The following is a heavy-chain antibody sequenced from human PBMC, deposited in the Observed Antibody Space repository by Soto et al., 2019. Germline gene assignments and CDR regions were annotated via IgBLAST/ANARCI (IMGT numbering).Heavy chain of an antibody. D-gene: IGHD5-12*01. Sequence: QVQLVQSGAEVKKPGASVKVSCKATGYTFTTYDINWVRQATGQWLEWMGWMNPNSGDTGYAQKFQGRVTMTRDTSISTAYMELSTLTSEDTAVYYCVRGLEWLRNYWGQGTLVTVSS. CDR3: VRGLEWLRNY. V-gene: IGHV1-8*01. J-gene: IGHJ4*02. CDR1: GYTFTTYD. CDR2: MNPNSGDT.